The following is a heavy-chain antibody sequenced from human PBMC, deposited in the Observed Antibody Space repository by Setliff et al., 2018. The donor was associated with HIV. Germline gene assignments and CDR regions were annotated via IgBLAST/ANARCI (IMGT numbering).Heavy chain of an antibody. J-gene: IGHJ5*02. D-gene: IGHD3-10*01. Sequence: PSETLSLTCSVSGGSISTTNYYWGWVRQPPGKGLEWIGIIYCRGSAYYDLSLKSRVTLSVETSKNSFSLNLTSVTAADTAVYFCARARGPPLPVLDLWGQGTLVTVSS. CDR1: GGSISTTNYY. V-gene: IGHV4-39*07. CDR2: IYCRGSA. CDR3: ARARGPPLPVLDL.